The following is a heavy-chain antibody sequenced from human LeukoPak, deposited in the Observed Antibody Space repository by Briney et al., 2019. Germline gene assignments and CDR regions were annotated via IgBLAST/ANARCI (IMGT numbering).Heavy chain of an antibody. CDR2: FDPEDGET. CDR1: GYTLTELS. CDR3: ATGSRFLEWLPLTGRTTYYFDY. V-gene: IGHV1-24*01. J-gene: IGHJ4*02. D-gene: IGHD3-3*01. Sequence: GASVKVSCKVSGYTLTELSMHWVRQAPGKGLEWMGGFDPEDGETIYAQKFQGRVTMTEDTSTDTAYMELSSLRSEDTAVYYYATGSRFLEWLPLTGRTTYYFDYWGQGTLVTVSS.